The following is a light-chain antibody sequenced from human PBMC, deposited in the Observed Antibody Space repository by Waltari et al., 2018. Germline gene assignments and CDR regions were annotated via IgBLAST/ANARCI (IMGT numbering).Light chain of an antibody. J-gene: IGLJ3*02. CDR1: SSTIGSHP. V-gene: IGLV1-44*01. CDR3: GTWDSSLNAWV. Sequence: QSVLTQPPSASGPPGQRVTIPCPGSSSTIGSHPLKWYQQVPGTAPNLLIYSTNQRPSGVPDRFSGSKSGTSASLAISGLQSEDEADYYCGTWDSSLNAWVFGGGTRLTVL. CDR2: STN.